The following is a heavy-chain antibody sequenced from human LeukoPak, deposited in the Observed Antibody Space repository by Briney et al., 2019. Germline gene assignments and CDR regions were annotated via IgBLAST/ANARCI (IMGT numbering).Heavy chain of an antibody. V-gene: IGHV3-9*01. CDR2: ISWNSVTI. Sequence: PGGSLRLSCAASGFTFDDYAMHWVRQAPGKGLAWVSGISWNSVTIGYADSVKGRFTISRDNAERSLYLQMNSLRAEDTALYYRAGSIYDTFNWFDPGAREPWSPSPQ. CDR3: AGSIYDTFNWFDP. J-gene: IGHJ5*02. CDR1: GFTFDDYA. D-gene: IGHD3-22*01.